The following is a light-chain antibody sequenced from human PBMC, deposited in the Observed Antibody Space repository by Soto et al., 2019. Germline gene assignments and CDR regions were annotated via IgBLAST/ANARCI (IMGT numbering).Light chain of an antibody. J-gene: IGKJ4*01. CDR3: QQYDNWPLT. CDR1: PSVRDN. V-gene: IGKV3-15*01. Sequence: EVVMTQSPATLSVSPGERATLSCGTSPSVRDNLAWYQQKPGQAPRLLVYGASTRATGIPARFSGSGSGTEFTLTISSLQSEDFAVYYCQQYDNWPLTFGGGTKVEIK. CDR2: GAS.